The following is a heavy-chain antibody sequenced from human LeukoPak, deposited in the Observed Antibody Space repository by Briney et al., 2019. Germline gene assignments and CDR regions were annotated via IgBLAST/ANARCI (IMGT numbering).Heavy chain of an antibody. D-gene: IGHD3-22*01. Sequence: SETLSLTCIVSGGSIRNYYWNWIRESPGKGLEWIGFIHYSGNTHYRPTLRSRVTMSVDTSKNQFSLKLTAVTAADTAVYFCARGGDSSGYLNHYYYGMDVWGQGTTVTVSS. CDR3: ARGGDSSGYLNHYYYGMDV. CDR1: GGSIRNYY. CDR2: IHYSGNT. V-gene: IGHV4-59*13. J-gene: IGHJ6*02.